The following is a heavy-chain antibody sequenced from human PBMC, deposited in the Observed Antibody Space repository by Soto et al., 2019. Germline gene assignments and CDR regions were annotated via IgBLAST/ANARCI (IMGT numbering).Heavy chain of an antibody. CDR2: IWYDGSNK. D-gene: IGHD3-22*01. J-gene: IGHJ4*02. V-gene: IGHV3-33*01. Sequence: QVQLVESGGGVVQPGRSLRLSCAASGFTFSSYGMHWVRQAPGKGLEWVAVIWYDGSNKYYADSVKGRFTISRDNSKNTLYLQMNSLRAEDTAVYYCARDLVVGYYYDSSGSSPFDYWGQGTLVTVSS. CDR3: ARDLVVGYYYDSSGSSPFDY. CDR1: GFTFSSYG.